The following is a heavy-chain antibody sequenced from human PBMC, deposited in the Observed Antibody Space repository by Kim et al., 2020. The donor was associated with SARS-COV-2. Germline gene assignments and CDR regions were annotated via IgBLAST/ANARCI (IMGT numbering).Heavy chain of an antibody. J-gene: IGHJ6*02. CDR1: GGSISSGGYY. V-gene: IGHV4-31*03. Sequence: SETLSLTCTVSGGSISSGGYYWSWIRQHPGKGLEWIGYTYYSGSTYYNPSLKSRVTISVDTSKNQFSLKLSSVTAADTAVYYCARASILTGYYYYYGMDVWGQGTTVTVSS. CDR2: TYYSGST. D-gene: IGHD3-9*01. CDR3: ARASILTGYYYYYGMDV.